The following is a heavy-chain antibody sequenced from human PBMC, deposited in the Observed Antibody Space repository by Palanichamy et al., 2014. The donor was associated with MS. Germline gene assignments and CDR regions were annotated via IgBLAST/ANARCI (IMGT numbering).Heavy chain of an antibody. V-gene: IGHV3-74*01. CDR2: INSDGSST. CDR1: GFTFSSYW. D-gene: IGHD3-22*01. CDR3: ARGVDYYDSSGYYYVFDY. J-gene: IGHJ4*02. Sequence: EVQLVESGGGLVQPGGSLRLSCAASGFTFSSYWMHWVRQAPGKGLVWVSRINSDGSSTSYADSVKGRFTISRDNAKNTLYLQMNSLRAEGTAVYYCARGVDYYDSSGYYYVFDYWGQGTLVTVSS.